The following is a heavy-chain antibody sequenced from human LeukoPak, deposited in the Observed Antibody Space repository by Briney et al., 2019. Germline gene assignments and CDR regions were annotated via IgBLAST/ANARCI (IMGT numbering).Heavy chain of an antibody. CDR1: GFSFSSFA. V-gene: IGHV3-23*01. Sequence: QPGGSLTLSCVGSGFSFSSFAMSWVRQAPGKGLEWVSTVSGGGAYTYYADSVKGRFTVSRADSKSMHFLQMNSLRPEDTALYFCAKRITVSAGYYLDSWGQGTLVTVSS. CDR3: AKRITVSAGYYLDS. D-gene: IGHD2-8*01. J-gene: IGHJ4*02. CDR2: VSGGGAYT.